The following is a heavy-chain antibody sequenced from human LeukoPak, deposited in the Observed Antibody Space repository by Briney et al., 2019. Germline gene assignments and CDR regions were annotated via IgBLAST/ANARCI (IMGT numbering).Heavy chain of an antibody. CDR3: ARGLYSSGSSADY. CDR2: ISSSDTYT. CDR1: GFTFSDYY. V-gene: IGHV3-11*06. Sequence: GGSLRLSCAASGFTFSDYYMSWIRQAPGKGLEWVSYISSSDTYTNYADSVKGRFTISRDNAKNSLYLQMNSLRAEDTAVYYCARGLYSSGSSADYWGQGTLVTVSS. D-gene: IGHD6-19*01. J-gene: IGHJ4*02.